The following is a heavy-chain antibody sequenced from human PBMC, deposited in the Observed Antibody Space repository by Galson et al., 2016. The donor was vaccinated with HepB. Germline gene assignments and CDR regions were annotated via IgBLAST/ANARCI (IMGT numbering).Heavy chain of an antibody. Sequence: SVKVSCKASGGTFSNHVISWVRQAPGQGLEWMGGIIPFFGTAHYAQKFQGRVTITADESTTTTYMEVSSLTAEDTAVYYCAREGQKLGTGHILDAFEIWGQGTLLTVSS. CDR3: AREGQKLGTGHILDAFEI. D-gene: IGHD1-1*01. J-gene: IGHJ3*02. V-gene: IGHV1-69*13. CDR2: IIPFFGTA. CDR1: GGTFSNHV.